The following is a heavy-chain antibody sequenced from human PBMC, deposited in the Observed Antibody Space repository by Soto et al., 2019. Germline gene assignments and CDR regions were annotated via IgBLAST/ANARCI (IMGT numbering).Heavy chain of an antibody. CDR2: ISSSSSTI. CDR1: GCPFSSYR. CDR3: ARGPYFYDSSGPWGYFER. V-gene: IGHV3-48*01. D-gene: IGHD3-22*01. J-gene: IGHJ2*01. Sequence: PGGSLRLSCAASGCPFSSYRMNWGRQAPGKGLEWVSYISSSSSTIYYADSVKGQFTISRDNAKNSLYLQMNSLRAEDTAVYYCARGPYFYDSSGPWGYFERWGRGTLVTVAS.